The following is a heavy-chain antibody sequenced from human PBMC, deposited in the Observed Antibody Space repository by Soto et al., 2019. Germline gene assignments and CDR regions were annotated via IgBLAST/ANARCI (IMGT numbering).Heavy chain of an antibody. CDR1: GYTFTAYA. J-gene: IGHJ4*02. Sequence: SVQVSCKASGYTFTAYAMHWVRQAPGQGLEWMGWINPNSGDATYAQKFQGRVTMTMDTSITTAYMELSSLSYDDTAVYYCAREASAVRDLADRGQGNLVTVCS. CDR2: INPNSGDA. D-gene: IGHD6-19*01. CDR3: AREASAVRDLAD. V-gene: IGHV1-2*02.